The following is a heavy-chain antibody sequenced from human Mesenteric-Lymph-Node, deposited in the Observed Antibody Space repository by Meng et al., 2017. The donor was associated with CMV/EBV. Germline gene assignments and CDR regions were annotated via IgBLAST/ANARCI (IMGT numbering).Heavy chain of an antibody. Sequence: ELSMHWVRQAPGKGLEWMGGFDPEDGETIYAQKFQGRVTMTEDTSTDTAYMELSSLRSEDTAVYYCATGRPSYDSSGYYRSDYFQHWGQGTLVTVSS. CDR1: ELS. V-gene: IGHV1-24*01. CDR3: ATGRPSYDSSGYYRSDYFQH. J-gene: IGHJ1*01. CDR2: FDPEDGET. D-gene: IGHD3-22*01.